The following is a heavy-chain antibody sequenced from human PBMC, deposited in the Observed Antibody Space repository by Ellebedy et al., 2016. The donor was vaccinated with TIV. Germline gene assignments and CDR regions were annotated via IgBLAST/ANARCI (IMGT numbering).Heavy chain of an antibody. V-gene: IGHV3-7*01. D-gene: IGHD3-10*01. J-gene: IGHJ4*02. CDR2: IKQDGSEK. CDR1: GFTFSSYW. CDR3: ASGSGDKDWGGKDY. Sequence: GESLKISCAASGFTFSSYWMSWVRQAPGKGLEWVANIKQDGSEKYYVDSVKGRFTISRDNAKTSLYLQMNSLRAEDTAVYYCASGSGDKDWGGKDYWGQGTLVTVSS.